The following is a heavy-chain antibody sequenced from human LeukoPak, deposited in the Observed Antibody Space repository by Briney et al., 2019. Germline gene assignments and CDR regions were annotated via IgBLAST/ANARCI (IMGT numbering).Heavy chain of an antibody. CDR1: EFSFSHNY. J-gene: IGHJ4*02. Sequence: PGGSLRLSCAASEFSFSHNYMSWVRQAPGKGLEWVSVIHSDGTTHYADSVKGRFTISRDNSKNTLYLQMNSLRVKDTAMYYCARETGYSTSWYAYYFDYWGQGTLVTVAS. CDR2: IHSDGTT. CDR3: ARETGYSTSWYAYYFDY. V-gene: IGHV3-53*01. D-gene: IGHD6-13*01.